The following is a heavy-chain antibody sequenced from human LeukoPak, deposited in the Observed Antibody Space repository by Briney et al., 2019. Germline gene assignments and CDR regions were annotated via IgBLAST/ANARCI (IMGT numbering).Heavy chain of an antibody. V-gene: IGHV1-69*04. Sequence: SVKVSCKASGGTFSSYAISWVRQAPGQGLEWMGRIIPILGIANYAQKFQGRVTITADKSTSTAYMELSSLRSEDTAVYYCARDGSYSSGWGHFDYWGQGTLVTVSS. CDR2: IIPILGIA. D-gene: IGHD6-19*01. J-gene: IGHJ4*02. CDR1: GGTFSSYA. CDR3: ARDGSYSSGWGHFDY.